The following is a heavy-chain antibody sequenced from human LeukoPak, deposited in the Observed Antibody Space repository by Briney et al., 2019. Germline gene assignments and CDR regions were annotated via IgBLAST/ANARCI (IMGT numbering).Heavy chain of an antibody. CDR1: GFTFSSYG. CDR2: IQYDGGNK. V-gene: IGHV3-30*02. CDR3: AKDPDY. Sequence: PGGSLRLSCVASGFTFSSYGMHWVRQAPGKGLEWVAFIQYDGGNKYFADSVKGRFAISRDNSKKTLYLQMNSLRAEDTAVYYCAKDPDYWGQGTLVTVSS. J-gene: IGHJ4*02.